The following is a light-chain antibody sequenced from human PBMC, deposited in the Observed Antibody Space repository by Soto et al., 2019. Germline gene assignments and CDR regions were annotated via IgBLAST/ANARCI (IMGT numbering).Light chain of an antibody. V-gene: IGLV4-60*02. CDR1: SGHSSYI. Sequence: QPVLTQSSSASASLGSSVKLTCTLSSGHSSYIIAWHQQQPGKAPRYLMKLEGSGSYNTGSGVPDRFSGSSSGADRYLTISNLQFEYEADYYCETWVSNTYVFGTGTKVTVL. J-gene: IGLJ1*01. CDR3: ETWVSNTYV. CDR2: LEGSGSY.